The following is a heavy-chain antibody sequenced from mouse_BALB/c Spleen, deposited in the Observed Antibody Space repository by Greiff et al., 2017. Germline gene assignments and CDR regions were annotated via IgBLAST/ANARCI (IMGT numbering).Heavy chain of an antibody. V-gene: IGHV7-3*02. Sequence: EVKLMESGGGLVQPGGSLSLSCATSGFTFTDYYMSWVRQPPGKALEWLGFIRNKANGYTTEYSASVKGRFTISRDNSQSILYLQMNTLRAEDSATYCCARDKTFAYWGQGTLVTVSA. CDR2: IRNKANGYTT. J-gene: IGHJ3*01. CDR1: GFTFTDYY. D-gene: IGHD3-2*01. CDR3: ARDKTFAY.